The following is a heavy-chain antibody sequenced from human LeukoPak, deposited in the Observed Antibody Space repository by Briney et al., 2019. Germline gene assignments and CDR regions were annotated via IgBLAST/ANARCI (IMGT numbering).Heavy chain of an antibody. Sequence: PSETLSLTCTVSGGSITTDYWNWIRQPPGKGLEWIGYIHYSGSTSSNPSLRSRVTISVDTSKNQFSLKLSSVTAADTAVYYCARESASVTIVGTTYLDLWGQGTTVTVSS. D-gene: IGHD1-26*01. CDR2: IHYSGST. CDR1: GGSITTDY. V-gene: IGHV4-59*01. CDR3: ARESASVTIVGTTYLDL. J-gene: IGHJ3*01.